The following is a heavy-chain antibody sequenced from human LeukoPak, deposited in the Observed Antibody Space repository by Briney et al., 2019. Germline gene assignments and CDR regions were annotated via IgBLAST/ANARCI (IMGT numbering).Heavy chain of an antibody. J-gene: IGHJ6*03. CDR2: ISAYNGNT. CDR1: GYTFTSYG. D-gene: IGHD3-10*01. CDR3: ARSRVTMVRGVIILDYYYYYMDV. Sequence: ASVKVSCKASGYTFTSYGISWVRQAPGQGLEWMGWISAYNGNTNYAQKLQGRVTMTTDTSTSTAYMELRRLRSDDTAVYYCARSRVTMVRGVIILDYYYYYMDVWGKGTTVTVSS. V-gene: IGHV1-18*01.